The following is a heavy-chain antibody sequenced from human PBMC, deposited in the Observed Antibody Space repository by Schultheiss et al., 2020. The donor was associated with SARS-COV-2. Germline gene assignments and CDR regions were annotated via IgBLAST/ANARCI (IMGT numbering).Heavy chain of an antibody. CDR3: ARVSHTIFGVVTHFDY. D-gene: IGHD3-3*01. CDR1: GGSISSYY. CDR2: IYTSGST. V-gene: IGHV4-4*07. J-gene: IGHJ4*02. Sequence: SETLSLTCTVSGGSISSYYWSWIRQPPGKGLEWIGRIYTSGSTNYNPSLKSRVTISVDTSKNQFSLKLSSVTAADTAVYYCARVSHTIFGVVTHFDYWGQGTLVTVSS.